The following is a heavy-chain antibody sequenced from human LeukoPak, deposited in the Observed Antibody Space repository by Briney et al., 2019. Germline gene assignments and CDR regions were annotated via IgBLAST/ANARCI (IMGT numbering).Heavy chain of an antibody. V-gene: IGHV3-7*01. J-gene: IGHJ4*02. CDR2: IKQDGSKK. Sequence: GGSLRLSCVASGFPFSSYWMTWVRQAPGKGLEWVANIKQDGSKKSYVDSVKGRFTISRDNAKNSLYLQMNSLRAEDTAIYYCARDGGGDYWGQGTLVTVSS. CDR1: GFPFSSYW. D-gene: IGHD3-16*01. CDR3: ARDGGGDY.